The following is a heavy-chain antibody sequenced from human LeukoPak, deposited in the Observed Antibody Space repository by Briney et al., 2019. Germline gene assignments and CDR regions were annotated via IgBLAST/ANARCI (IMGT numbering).Heavy chain of an antibody. V-gene: IGHV1-46*01. CDR2: INPSGGST. CDR3: ARGGYNSAPGKYWYFDL. D-gene: IGHD5-12*01. CDR1: GYTFTSYY. Sequence: ASVTVSCKASGYTFTSYYMHWVRQAPGQGLEWMGIINPSGGSTSYAQKFQGRVTMTRDMSTSTVYMELSSLRSEDTAVYYCARGGYNSAPGKYWYFDLWGRGTLVTVSS. J-gene: IGHJ2*01.